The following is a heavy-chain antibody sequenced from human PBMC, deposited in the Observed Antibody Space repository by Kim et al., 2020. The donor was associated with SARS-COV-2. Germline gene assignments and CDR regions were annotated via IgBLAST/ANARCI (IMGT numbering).Heavy chain of an antibody. CDR1: GGSISSSNW. D-gene: IGHD3-10*01. V-gene: IGHV4-4*02. CDR2: IYHSGST. CDR3: ARAVPYGSGGKYYFDY. J-gene: IGHJ4*02. Sequence: SETLSLTCAVSGGSISSSNWWSWVRQPPGKGLEWIGEIYHSGSTNYNPSLKSRVTISVHKSKNQFSLKLSSVTAADTAVYYCARAVPYGSGGKYYFDYWGQGTLVTVSS.